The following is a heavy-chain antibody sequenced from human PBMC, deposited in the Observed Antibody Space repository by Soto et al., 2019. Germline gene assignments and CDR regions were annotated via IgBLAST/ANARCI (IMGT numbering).Heavy chain of an antibody. CDR3: ARGRAGYCSGGSCFNFDY. D-gene: IGHD2-15*01. J-gene: IGHJ4*02. CDR2: INHSGST. V-gene: IGHV4-34*01. CDR1: GGSFSGYY. Sequence: QVQLQQWGAGLLKPSETLSLTCAVYGGSFSGYYWSWIRQPPGKGLEWIGEINHSGSTNYNPSLMSRVPISVDTYKNQFSLKLSSVTAADTAVYYCARGRAGYCSGGSCFNFDYWGQGTLVTVSS.